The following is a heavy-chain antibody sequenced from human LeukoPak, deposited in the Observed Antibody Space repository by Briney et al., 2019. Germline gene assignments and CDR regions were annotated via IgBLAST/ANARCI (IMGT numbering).Heavy chain of an antibody. Sequence: KSSETLSLTCTVSGGSISSYYWSWIRQPPGKGLEWIGYIYYSGSTNYNPSLKSRVTISVDTSKNQFSLKLSSVTAADTAVYYCARDTVVGATKFDIWGQGTMVTVSS. V-gene: IGHV4-59*01. CDR3: ARDTVVGATKFDI. CDR1: GGSISSYY. J-gene: IGHJ3*02. D-gene: IGHD1-26*01. CDR2: IYYSGST.